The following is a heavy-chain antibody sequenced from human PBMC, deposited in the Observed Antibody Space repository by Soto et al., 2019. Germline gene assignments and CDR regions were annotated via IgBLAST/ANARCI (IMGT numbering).Heavy chain of an antibody. CDR2: ISASGRDT. J-gene: IGHJ4*02. Sequence: GGSLRLSCAASGFTFSNYAMSWVRQAPGKGLEWVSGISASGRDTYYADSVKDRFTISRDNSKNTVYLQVNSLRADDTAIYYCAKGKTSGWYYFDYWGQGTPVTVSS. CDR1: GFTFSNYA. CDR3: AKGKTSGWYYFDY. V-gene: IGHV3-23*01. D-gene: IGHD6-19*01.